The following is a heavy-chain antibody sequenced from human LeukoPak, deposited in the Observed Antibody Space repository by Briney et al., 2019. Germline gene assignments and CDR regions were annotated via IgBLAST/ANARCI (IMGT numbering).Heavy chain of an antibody. Sequence: SETLSLTCTVSGGSISSYYWSWIRQPPGKGLEWIGYIYYSGSTNYNPSLKSRVTISVDTSKNQCSLKLSSVTAADTAVYYCARSNGTYFRGDYWGQGTLVTVSS. J-gene: IGHJ4*02. D-gene: IGHD1-26*01. CDR1: GGSISSYY. CDR3: ARSNGTYFRGDY. CDR2: IYYSGST. V-gene: IGHV4-59*08.